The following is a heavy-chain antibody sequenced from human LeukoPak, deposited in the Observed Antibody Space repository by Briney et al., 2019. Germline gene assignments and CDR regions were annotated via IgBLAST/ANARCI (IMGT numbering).Heavy chain of an antibody. V-gene: IGHV3-7*01. Sequence: AGGSLRLSCAASGFTFSSYWMSWVRQAPGKGLEWVANIKQDGSEKYYVDSVKGRFTISRDNAKNTLYLQMNSLRAEDTAVYYCARDSSGWYSYFQHWGQGTLVTVSS. CDR3: ARDSSGWYSYFQH. D-gene: IGHD6-19*01. CDR2: IKQDGSEK. CDR1: GFTFSSYW. J-gene: IGHJ1*01.